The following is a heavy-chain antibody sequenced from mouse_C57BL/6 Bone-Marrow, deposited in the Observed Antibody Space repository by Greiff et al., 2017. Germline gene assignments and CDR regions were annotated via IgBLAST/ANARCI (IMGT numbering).Heavy chain of an antibody. D-gene: IGHD1-3*01. CDR2: IYPSDSET. CDR3: ARESEWTWFAY. J-gene: IGHJ3*01. CDR1: GYTFTSYW. V-gene: IGHV1-61*01. Sequence: QVQLQQPGAELVRPGSSVKLSCKASGYTFTSYWMDWVKQRPGQGLEWIGNIYPSDSETHYNQKFKDKATLTVDKSSSTAYMPLSSLTSEDSAVYDCARESEWTWFAYGGQGTLVTVSA.